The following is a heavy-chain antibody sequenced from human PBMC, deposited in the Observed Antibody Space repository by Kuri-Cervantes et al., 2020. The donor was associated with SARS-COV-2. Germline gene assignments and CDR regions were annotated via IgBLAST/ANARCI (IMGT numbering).Heavy chain of an antibody. V-gene: IGHV4-38-2*02. CDR2: IYHSGST. J-gene: IGHJ4*02. CDR1: GYSISSGYY. CDR3: VRDRDGFDY. Sequence: SQTLALTCAVSGYSISSGYYWGWIRQPPGKGLEWIGSIYHSGSTYYNPSLKSRFTISVGTSKNQFSLELSSVTAADTAVYYWVRDRDGFDYWGQGTLVTVSS.